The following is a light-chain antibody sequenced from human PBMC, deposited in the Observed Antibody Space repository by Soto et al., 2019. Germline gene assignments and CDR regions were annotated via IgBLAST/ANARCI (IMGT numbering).Light chain of an antibody. V-gene: IGKV1-5*01. CDR1: QSISSW. CDR3: KKYNSNPWT. CDR2: DAS. Sequence: DIQMTQSPSTLSASVGDRVTITCRASQSISSWLAWYQQKPGKAPNLLIYDASSLESGVPSRFSGSGSGTEFPLTIPSLQPDDFAPYYCKKYNSNPWTFGKGTKVDIK. J-gene: IGKJ1*01.